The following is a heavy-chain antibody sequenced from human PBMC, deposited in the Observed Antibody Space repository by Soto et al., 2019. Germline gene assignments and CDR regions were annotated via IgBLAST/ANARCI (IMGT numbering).Heavy chain of an antibody. J-gene: IGHJ4*02. CDR3: AKDIVVVVAATADY. CDR2: ISGSGGST. V-gene: IGHV3-23*01. Sequence: TGGSLILSCAASGFTFSSYAMSWVRQAPGKGLEWVSAISGSGGSTYYADSVKGRFTISRDNSKNTLYLQMNSLRAEDTAVYYCAKDIVVVVAATADYWGQGTLVTVSS. CDR1: GFTFSSYA. D-gene: IGHD2-15*01.